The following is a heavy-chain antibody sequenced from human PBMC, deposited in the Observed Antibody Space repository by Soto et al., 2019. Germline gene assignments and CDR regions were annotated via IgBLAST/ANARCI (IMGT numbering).Heavy chain of an antibody. Sequence: SQTLSLTCAVYGGSFSGYYWSWIRQPPGKGLEWIGEINHSGGTNYNPSLKSRVTISVDTSKNQFSLKLSSVTAADTAVSYCARGQVAAAGRYFDYWGQGTLVTVSS. D-gene: IGHD6-13*01. CDR1: GGSFSGYY. V-gene: IGHV4-34*01. CDR3: ARGQVAAAGRYFDY. J-gene: IGHJ4*02. CDR2: INHSGGT.